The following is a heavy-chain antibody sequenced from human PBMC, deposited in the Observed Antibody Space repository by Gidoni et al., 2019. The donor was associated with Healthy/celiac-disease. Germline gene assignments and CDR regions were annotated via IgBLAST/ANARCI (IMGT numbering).Heavy chain of an antibody. CDR2: INHSGST. CDR3: ARRGGAYSSSSTAD. D-gene: IGHD6-6*01. J-gene: IGHJ4*02. CDR1: GGPFSGYY. Sequence: QVQLQQWGAGLLKPSETLSLTCAVYGGPFSGYYWSWIRQPPGKGLEWIGEINHSGSTNYNPSLKSRVTISVDTSKNQFSLKLSSVTAADTAVYYCARRGGAYSSSSTADWGQGTLVTVSS. V-gene: IGHV4-34*01.